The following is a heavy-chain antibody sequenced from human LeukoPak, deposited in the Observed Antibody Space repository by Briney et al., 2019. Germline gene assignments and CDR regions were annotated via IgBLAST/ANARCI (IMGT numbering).Heavy chain of an antibody. J-gene: IGHJ4*02. V-gene: IGHV3-13*01. CDR1: GFTLRSYD. CDR2: IGISGDT. CDR3: ARGGIQVSGIDEIDY. Sequence: PGGSLRLSCAASGFTLRSYDMHWVRHVTGKGLEWVSAIGISGDTHYPGSVKGRFTISRGNAKNSLYLQMNSLTAGDTAVYYCARGGIQVSGIDEIDYWGQGTLVTVSS. D-gene: IGHD6-13*01.